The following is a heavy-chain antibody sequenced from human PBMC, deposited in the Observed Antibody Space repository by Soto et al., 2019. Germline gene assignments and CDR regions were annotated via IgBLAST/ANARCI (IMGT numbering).Heavy chain of an antibody. J-gene: IGHJ3*02. CDR1: GFTLSSYA. CDR2: ISGSGGST. D-gene: IGHD6-13*01. CDR3: AKLVRAGYSSDAFDI. Sequence: PGGSLRLSCAASGFTLSSYAMSRVRQAPGKGLEWVSAISGSGGSTYYADSVKGRFTISRDNSKNTLYLQMNSLRAEDTAVYYCAKLVRAGYSSDAFDIWGQGTMVTVSS. V-gene: IGHV3-23*01.